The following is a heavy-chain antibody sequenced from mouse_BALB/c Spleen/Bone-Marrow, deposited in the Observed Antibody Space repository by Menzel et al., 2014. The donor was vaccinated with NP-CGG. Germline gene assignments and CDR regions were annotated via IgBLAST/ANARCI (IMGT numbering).Heavy chain of an antibody. D-gene: IGHD1-2*01. CDR1: GNTFTSYD. Sequence: QVQLKESGVELVRPGASVKLSCKASGNTFTSYDINWVRQRPEQGLEWIGWIFPGDSTTKYNEKFKGKATLSTDKSSSTVHMQLSRRTSEDSAVYFCVRSRLRDWYFDVWGAGATVTISS. V-gene: IGHV1S56*01. CDR3: VRSRLRDWYFDV. J-gene: IGHJ1*01. CDR2: IFPGDSTT.